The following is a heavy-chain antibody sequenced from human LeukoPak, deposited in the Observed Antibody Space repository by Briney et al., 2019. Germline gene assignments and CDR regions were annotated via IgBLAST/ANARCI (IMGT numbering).Heavy chain of an antibody. J-gene: IGHJ4*02. Sequence: PGGSLRLSCAASGFSLSSYWMHWVRQSPGKGLVWVSCINSDGSTTSYADSVKGRFTISRDNSENTLYLQMNSLTAEDTAIYYCAKATGTLGNWGQGTLVTVSS. CDR2: INSDGSTT. CDR3: AKATGTLGN. V-gene: IGHV3-74*01. D-gene: IGHD1-1*01. CDR1: GFSLSSYW.